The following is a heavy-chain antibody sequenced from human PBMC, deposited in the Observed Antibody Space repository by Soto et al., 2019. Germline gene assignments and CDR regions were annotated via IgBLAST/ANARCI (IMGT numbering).Heavy chain of an antibody. Sequence: PVGSLRLSCATSGFTFSDHDMNWVRQAPGKGLEWVSCISPTGSTIYYLDSVKGRFTISRDNAKNSLFLQMNSLSAEDTAVYCCARTFGSWGQGTLVTVSS. J-gene: IGHJ4*02. CDR2: ISPTGSTI. CDR1: GFTFSDHD. CDR3: ARTFGS. V-gene: IGHV3-48*01.